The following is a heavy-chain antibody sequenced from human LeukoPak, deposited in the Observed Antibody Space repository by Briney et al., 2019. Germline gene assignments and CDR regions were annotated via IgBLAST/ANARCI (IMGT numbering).Heavy chain of an antibody. D-gene: IGHD3-3*01. J-gene: IGHJ4*02. CDR1: GFTVSSNY. Sequence: GGSLRLSCAASGFTVSSNYMSWVRQAPGRGLEWVSVIYSGGSTYYAYSVKCRFTISRDNSKNTLYLQMNSLRAEDTAVYYCARGAYYDFWSGYSVTPPDYWGQGTLVTVSS. V-gene: IGHV3-53*01. CDR3: ARGAYYDFWSGYSVTPPDY. CDR2: IYSGGST.